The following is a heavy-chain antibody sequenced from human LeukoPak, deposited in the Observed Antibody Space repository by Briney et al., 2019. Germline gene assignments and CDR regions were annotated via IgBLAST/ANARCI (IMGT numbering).Heavy chain of an antibody. J-gene: IGHJ4*02. V-gene: IGHV3-30-3*01. Sequence: PGGSLRLSCAASGFTFSSYTMHWVRQAPGQGLEWVAVISYDGSNKYYADSVKGRFTISRDNAKNSLYLQMNSLRAEDTAVYYCARDARRFLEWLPGWGQGTLVTVSS. D-gene: IGHD3-3*01. CDR2: ISYDGSNK. CDR3: ARDARRFLEWLPG. CDR1: GFTFSSYT.